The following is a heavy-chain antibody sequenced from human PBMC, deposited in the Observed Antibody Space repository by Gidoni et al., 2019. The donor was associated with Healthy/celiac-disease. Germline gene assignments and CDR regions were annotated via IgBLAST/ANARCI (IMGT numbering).Heavy chain of an antibody. D-gene: IGHD2-2*01. Sequence: QVQLQESGPGLVKPSETLSLTCTVPGGSISSYYWSWIRQPPGKGLAWIGYIYYSGSTNYNPSLQSRVTISVDTSKNQFSLKLSSVTAADTAVYYCARGTSWYYFDYWGQGTLVTVSS. J-gene: IGHJ4*02. V-gene: IGHV4-59*01. CDR3: ARGTSWYYFDY. CDR2: IYYSGST. CDR1: GGSISSYY.